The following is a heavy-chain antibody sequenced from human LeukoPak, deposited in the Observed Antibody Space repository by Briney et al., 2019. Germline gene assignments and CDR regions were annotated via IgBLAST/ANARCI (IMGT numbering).Heavy chain of an antibody. CDR2: ISYDGSNK. CDR1: GFTFSSYG. V-gene: IGHV3-30*03. CDR3: ARDLSERYSTDY. Sequence: PGRSLRLSCAASGFTFSSYGMHWVRQAPGKGLEWVAVISYDGSNKYYADSVKGRFTISRDNSRNTLDLQMNSLRVEDTAVYYCARDLSERYSTDYWGQGTLVTVSS. D-gene: IGHD1-26*01. J-gene: IGHJ4*02.